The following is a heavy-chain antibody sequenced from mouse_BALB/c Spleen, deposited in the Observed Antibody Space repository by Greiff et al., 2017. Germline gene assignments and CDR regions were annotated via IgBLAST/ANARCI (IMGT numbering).Heavy chain of an antibody. CDR2: ISSGSSTI. CDR3: ARGITTATNYAMDY. J-gene: IGHJ4*01. V-gene: IGHV5-17*02. Sequence: EVQLVESGGGLVQPGGSRKLSCAASGFTFSSFGMHWVRQAPEKGLEWVAYISSGSSTIYYAVTVKGRFTISRDNPKNTLFLQMTSLRSEDTAMYYCARGITTATNYAMDYWGQGTSVTVSS. CDR1: GFTFSSFG. D-gene: IGHD1-2*01.